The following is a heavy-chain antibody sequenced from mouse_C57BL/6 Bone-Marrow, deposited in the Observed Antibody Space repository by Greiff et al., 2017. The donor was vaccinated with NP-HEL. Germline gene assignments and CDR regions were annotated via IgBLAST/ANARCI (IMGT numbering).Heavy chain of an antibody. CDR2: ITHSGET. CDR3: AGDYVGNWYFDV. D-gene: IGHD4-1*01. Sequence: VQGVESGPGLVKPSQSLFLTCSITGFPITSGYYWIWIRQSPGKPLEWMGYITHSGETFYNPSLQSPISITRETSKNQFFLQLNSVTTEDTAMYYCAGDYVGNWYFDVWGTGTTVTVSS. J-gene: IGHJ1*03. CDR1: GFPITSGYY. V-gene: IGHV12-3*01.